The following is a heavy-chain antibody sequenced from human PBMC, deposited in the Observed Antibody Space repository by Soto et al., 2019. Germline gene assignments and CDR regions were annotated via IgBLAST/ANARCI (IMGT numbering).Heavy chain of an antibody. CDR3: ARETGMKSSGWSYYFDF. CDR1: GFTLSSYI. CDR2: ISGSGGTI. V-gene: IGHV3-48*02. D-gene: IGHD6-19*01. J-gene: IGHJ4*02. Sequence: EVQLVEPRGGMVQPGVSLRVSCAASGFTLSSYIMHRVRQAPGKGLAWVSYISGSGGTIYYADAVKGRFAISTDNAKNSLSVQMNSLGDEETAVYLSARETGMKSSGWSYYFDFWGQGTRVTVSS.